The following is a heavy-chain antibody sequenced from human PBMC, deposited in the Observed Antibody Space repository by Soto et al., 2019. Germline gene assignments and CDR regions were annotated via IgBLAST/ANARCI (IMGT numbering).Heavy chain of an antibody. J-gene: IGHJ4*02. Sequence: GGSLRLSCAASGFTFSDHYMDWVRQAPGKGLEWVGRIRNKANSYTTEYAASVKGRFTISRDDSKNSLYLQMNSLKTEDTAVYYCARGRQMWYCLEYWGQGALVTVSS. CDR2: IRNKANSYTT. CDR1: GFTFSDHY. D-gene: IGHD2-21*01. V-gene: IGHV3-72*01. CDR3: ARGRQMWYCLEY.